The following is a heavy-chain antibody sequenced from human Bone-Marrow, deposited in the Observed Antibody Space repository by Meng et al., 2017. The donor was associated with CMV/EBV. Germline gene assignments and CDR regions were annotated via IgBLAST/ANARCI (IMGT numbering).Heavy chain of an antibody. CDR3: ARGGFLGYGMDV. CDR1: GFTFSSYS. D-gene: IGHD3-3*01. CDR2: ISSSSYI. Sequence: GESLKISCAASGFTFSSYSMNWVRQAPGKGLEWVSSISSSSYIYYADSVKGRFTISRDNAKNSLYLQMNSLRAEDTAVYYCARGGFLGYGMDVWGQGTTVTVSS. V-gene: IGHV3-21*01. J-gene: IGHJ6*02.